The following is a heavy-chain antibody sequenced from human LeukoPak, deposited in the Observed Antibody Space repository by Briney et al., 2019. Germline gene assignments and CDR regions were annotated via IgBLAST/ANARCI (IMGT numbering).Heavy chain of an antibody. CDR1: GGSISSSSYY. CDR2: IYSSGST. V-gene: IGHV4-39*01. CDR3: ARGVSHRNFDWLFY. J-gene: IGHJ4*02. Sequence: SETLSLTCTVSGGSISSSSYYWGWIRQPPGKGLEWIGSIYSSGSTYYNPSLKSRVTISVDTSKNQFSLKLSSVTAADTAIYYCARGVSHRNFDWLFYWGQGTLVTVSS. D-gene: IGHD3-9*01.